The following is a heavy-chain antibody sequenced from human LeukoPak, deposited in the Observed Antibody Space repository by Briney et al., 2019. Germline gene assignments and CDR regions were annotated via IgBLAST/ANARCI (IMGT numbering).Heavy chain of an antibody. CDR1: GYTSTDYY. CDR3: ARDPAYSGYYYDSSGYYDY. CDR2: INPNSGGT. D-gene: IGHD3-22*01. V-gene: IGHV1-2*02. J-gene: IGHJ4*02. Sequence: GASVKVSCKASGYTSTDYYIHWVRQAPGQGLEWMGWINPNSGGTLYAQKLQGRVTMTTDTSTSTAYMELRSLRSDDTAVYYCARDPAYSGYYYDSSGYYDYWGQGTLVTVSS.